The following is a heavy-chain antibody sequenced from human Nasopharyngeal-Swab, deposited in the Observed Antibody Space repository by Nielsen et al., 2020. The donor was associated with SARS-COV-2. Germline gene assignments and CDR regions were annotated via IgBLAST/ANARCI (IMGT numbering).Heavy chain of an antibody. CDR2: TYYRSKWYT. CDR1: GDSVSSNTVA. CDR3: ARRSSLGVDAFDF. Sequence: SETLSLTCDISGDSVSSNTVAWNWIRQSPSRGLEWLGRTYYRSKWYTDYALSVNSRITINADTAKNQFSLQLNSVTPEDTAIYYCARRSSLGVDAFDFWGQQTMVTVSS. D-gene: IGHD3-16*01. J-gene: IGHJ3*01. V-gene: IGHV6-1*01.